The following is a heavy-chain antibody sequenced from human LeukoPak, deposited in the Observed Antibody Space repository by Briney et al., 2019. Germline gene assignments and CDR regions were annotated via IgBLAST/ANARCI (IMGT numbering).Heavy chain of an antibody. D-gene: IGHD1-26*01. Sequence: SETLSLTCTVSGGSISSGGYYWSWIRQHPGKGLEWIGYIYYSGSTYYNPSVKSRVTISVDTSKNQFSLKLSSATAADTAVYYCARDIVGAAYYWFDPWGQGTLVTVSS. CDR2: IYYSGST. J-gene: IGHJ5*02. CDR3: ARDIVGAAYYWFDP. CDR1: GGSISSGGYY. V-gene: IGHV4-31*03.